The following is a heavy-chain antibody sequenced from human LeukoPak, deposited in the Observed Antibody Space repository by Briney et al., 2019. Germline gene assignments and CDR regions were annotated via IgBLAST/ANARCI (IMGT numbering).Heavy chain of an antibody. CDR1: GFTFNSYW. CDR2: ITTDGSGT. D-gene: IGHD1-26*01. J-gene: IGHJ4*02. CDR3: ARGAVAGANFDY. Sequence: GGSLRLSCADSGFTFNSYWMHWVRQAPGKGLAWVSHITTDGSGTSYADSVKGRFTISRENAKKTLYLQMNSLRAEDTAVYYCARGAVAGANFDYWGLGTLVTVSS. V-gene: IGHV3-74*01.